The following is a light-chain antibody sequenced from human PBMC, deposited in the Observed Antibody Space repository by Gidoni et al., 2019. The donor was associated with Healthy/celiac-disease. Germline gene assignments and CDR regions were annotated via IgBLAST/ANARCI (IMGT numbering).Light chain of an antibody. CDR3: QQYNNWPPWT. CDR1: QIVSSN. CDR2: GAS. V-gene: IGKV3-15*01. J-gene: IGKJ1*01. Sequence: IVMTQSPATLSVSPGERTTLSGRASQIVSSNLAWYQQKPGQAPRLLIYGASTRATGIPARFSGSGSGTEFTLTISSLQSEDFAVYYCQQYNNWPPWTFGQGTKVEIK.